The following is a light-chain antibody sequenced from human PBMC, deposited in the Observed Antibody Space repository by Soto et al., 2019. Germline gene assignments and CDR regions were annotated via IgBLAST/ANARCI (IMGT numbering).Light chain of an antibody. CDR1: SSDVGGYNY. Sequence: QSVLTQPASVSGSPGQSITISCTGTSSDVGGYNYVSWYQHHPGKAPKLIIYDVTNRPSGVSNPFSGSKSGNTASLTISGLQPEDEADYYCSLYTTSNTRQIVFGTGTRSPS. J-gene: IGLJ1*01. CDR2: DVT. CDR3: SLYTTSNTRQIV. V-gene: IGLV2-14*03.